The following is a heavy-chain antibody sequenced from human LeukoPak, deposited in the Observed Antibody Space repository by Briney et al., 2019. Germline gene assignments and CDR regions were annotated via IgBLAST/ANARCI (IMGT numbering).Heavy chain of an antibody. Sequence: PGGSLRLPCAASGFTFNNYAMSWVRQAPGKGLEWVSSISGSGSSTWYADSVKGRYTISRDNSKNTLYLQMNGLRAEDTAVYYCAKGVRSGKYYYASSGYSFDSWGQGTLVTVSS. D-gene: IGHD3-22*01. CDR1: GFTFNNYA. J-gene: IGHJ4*02. CDR3: AKGVRSGKYYYASSGYSFDS. CDR2: ISGSGSST. V-gene: IGHV3-23*01.